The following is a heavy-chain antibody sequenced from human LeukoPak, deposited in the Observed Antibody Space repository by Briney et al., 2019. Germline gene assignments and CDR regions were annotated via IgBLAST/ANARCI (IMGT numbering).Heavy chain of an antibody. CDR1: GGSVSSNTFY. V-gene: IGHV4-61*01. Sequence: SETLSLTCTVSGGSVSSNTFYWNWIRQPPGKVLEWIGYVHYSGNSNYNPSLKSRVTMSVDTSKNQVSLKLSSVTAADTAVYYSAKEYYDILTGGGGWFDPWGQGTLVTVSS. J-gene: IGHJ5*02. D-gene: IGHD3-9*01. CDR2: VHYSGNS. CDR3: AKEYYDILTGGGGWFDP.